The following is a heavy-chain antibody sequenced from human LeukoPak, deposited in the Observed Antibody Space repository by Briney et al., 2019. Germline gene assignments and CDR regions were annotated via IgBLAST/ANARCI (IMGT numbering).Heavy chain of an antibody. D-gene: IGHD4-23*01. CDR3: ARDGYGGNSGSDY. V-gene: IGHV1-46*01. Sequence: GASVKVSCKTSGYIFTSYYIHWVRQAPGQGLEWMGVINPSGSSTSYAQKFQGRVTMTRDTSRSTVYMELSSLRSEDTAVYYCARDGYGGNSGSDYWGQGTLVTVSS. J-gene: IGHJ4*02. CDR1: GYIFTSYY. CDR2: INPSGSST.